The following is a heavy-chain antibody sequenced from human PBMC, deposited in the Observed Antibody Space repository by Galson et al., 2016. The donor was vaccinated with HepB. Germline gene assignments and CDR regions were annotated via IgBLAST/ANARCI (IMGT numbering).Heavy chain of an antibody. D-gene: IGHD3-16*02. J-gene: IGHJ1*01. V-gene: IGHV1-24*01. CDR2: FDPEEGER. CDR3: VTEGAGDMITFGGVIVAALV. CDR1: GHSLSEVS. Sequence: SVKVSCKVSGHSLSEVSIHWVRQAPRKGLEWMGGFDPEEGERVFAQKFQGRVTMTEDTTTDTAYMELKKLKSEGTAVYYRVTEGAGDMITFGGVIVAALVWGQGTLVSVSS.